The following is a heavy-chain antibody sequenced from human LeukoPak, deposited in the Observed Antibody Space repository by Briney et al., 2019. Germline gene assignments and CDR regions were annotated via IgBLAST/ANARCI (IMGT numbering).Heavy chain of an antibody. J-gene: IGHJ3*02. CDR1: GFTVSSNY. CDR3: ARSSHYDILTGYSEEDAFDI. D-gene: IGHD3-9*01. V-gene: IGHV3-53*01. Sequence: GSLRLSCAASGFTVSSNYMSWVRQAPGKGLEWVSVIYSGGSTDYADSVKGRFTISRDTSKNTLYLQMNSLRVEDAAVYYCARSSHYDILTGYSEEDAFDIWGQGTMVTVSS. CDR2: IYSGGST.